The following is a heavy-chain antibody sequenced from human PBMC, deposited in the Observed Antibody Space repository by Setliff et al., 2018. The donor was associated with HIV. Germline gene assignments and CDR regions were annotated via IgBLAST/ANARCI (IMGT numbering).Heavy chain of an antibody. CDR1: GGSISSTSHY. J-gene: IGHJ4*02. V-gene: IGHV4-39*01. CDR3: ARRVGIASVPPVAIRAFDN. Sequence: SETLSLTCSVSGGSISSTSHYWGWIRQPPGKGLQWLGNIFYTGTTYYNPSLKRRLTISVDTSNNQFSLKLSSVTAADTAVYYCARRVGIASVPPVAIRAFDNWGQGSMVTVSS. CDR2: IFYTGTT. D-gene: IGHD2-2*02.